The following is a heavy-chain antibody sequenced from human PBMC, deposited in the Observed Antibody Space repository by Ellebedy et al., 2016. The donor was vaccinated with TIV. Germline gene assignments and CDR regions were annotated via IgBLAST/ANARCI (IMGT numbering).Heavy chain of an antibody. Sequence: SETLSLXXTVSGGSISSYYWSWIRQPPGKGLEWIGYIYYSGSTNYNPSLKSRVTISVDTSKNQFSLKLSSVTAADTAVYYCATRDYDLWSGVSYYYYMDVWGKGTTVTVSS. CDR1: GGSISSYY. J-gene: IGHJ6*03. CDR3: ATRDYDLWSGVSYYYYMDV. D-gene: IGHD3-3*01. V-gene: IGHV4-59*01. CDR2: IYYSGST.